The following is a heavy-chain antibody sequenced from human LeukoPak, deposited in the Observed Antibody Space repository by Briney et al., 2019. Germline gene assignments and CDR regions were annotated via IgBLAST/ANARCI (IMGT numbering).Heavy chain of an antibody. V-gene: IGHV1-46*01. CDR1: GYTFTSSY. J-gene: IGHJ5*02. CDR3: ARGGTSRGFDP. CDR2: INPSGGST. D-gene: IGHD6-6*01. Sequence: ASVKVSCKASGYTFTSSYIHWMRQAPAQGLEWMGIINPSGGSTSYAQEFQGRVTMTRDTSTSTVYMELSSLRSEDTAVYYCARGGTSRGFDPWGQGTLVTVSS.